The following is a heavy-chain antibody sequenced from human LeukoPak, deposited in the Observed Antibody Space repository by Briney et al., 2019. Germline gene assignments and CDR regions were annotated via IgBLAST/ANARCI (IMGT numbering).Heavy chain of an antibody. Sequence: GGSLRLSCAASGFTFSSYAMSWVRQAPGKGLEWVSTISGSGGSTYYADSVKGRFTISRDNSKNTLYLQMNSLRAEDTAVYYCAKLDTPAAIAPYYFDYWGRGTLVTVST. D-gene: IGHD2-2*01. V-gene: IGHV3-23*01. CDR1: GFTFSSYA. J-gene: IGHJ4*02. CDR2: ISGSGGST. CDR3: AKLDTPAAIAPYYFDY.